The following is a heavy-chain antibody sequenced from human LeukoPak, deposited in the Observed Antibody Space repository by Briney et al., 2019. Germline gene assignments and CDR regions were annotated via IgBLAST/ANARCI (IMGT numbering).Heavy chain of an antibody. V-gene: IGHV1-8*01. D-gene: IGHD4-23*01. CDR3: ATRCYGGKPRGYYYYYMDV. Sequence: GASVKVSCKASGYTFTSYDNNWVRQATGQGLEWMGWTNPNSGNTGYAQKFQGRVTMTRNTSISTAYMELSSLRSEDTAVYYCATRCYGGKPRGYYYYYMDVWGKGTTVTVSS. CDR2: TNPNSGNT. J-gene: IGHJ6*03. CDR1: GYTFTSYD.